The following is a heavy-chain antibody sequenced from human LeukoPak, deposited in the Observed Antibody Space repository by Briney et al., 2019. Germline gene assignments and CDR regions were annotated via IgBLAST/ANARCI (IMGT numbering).Heavy chain of an antibody. V-gene: IGHV3-7*01. Sequence: GGSLRLSCAASGFTFSSYWMSWVRQAPGKGLKWVANIKQDGSEKYYVDSVKGRFTISRDNAKNSLYLQMNSLRAEDTAVYYCARDSSEYYYYYYMDVWGKGTTVTVSS. CDR1: GFTFSSYW. D-gene: IGHD2/OR15-2a*01. J-gene: IGHJ6*03. CDR2: IKQDGSEK. CDR3: ARDSSEYYYYYYMDV.